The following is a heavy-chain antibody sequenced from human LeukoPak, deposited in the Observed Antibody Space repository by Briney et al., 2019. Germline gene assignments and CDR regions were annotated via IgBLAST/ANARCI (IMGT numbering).Heavy chain of an antibody. CDR2: IYTSGST. V-gene: IGHV4-4*07. CDR1: GGSISSYY. J-gene: IGHJ5*02. D-gene: IGHD3-22*01. CDR3: ARGSDYYDSSGYYYGFNWFDP. Sequence: PSETLSLTCTVSGGSISSYYWSWIRQPAGKGLEWIGRIYTSGSTNYNPSLKSRVTMSVDTSKNQFSLKLSSVTAADTAVYYCARGSDYYDSSGYYYGFNWFDPWGQGTLVTVSS.